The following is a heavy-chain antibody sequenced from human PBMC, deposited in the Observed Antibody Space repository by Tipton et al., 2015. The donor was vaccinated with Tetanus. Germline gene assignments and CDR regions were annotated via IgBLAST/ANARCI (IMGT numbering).Heavy chain of an antibody. CDR1: GFTFDDYA. CDR3: AKDISSYYYDSSGYYSYYFDY. CDR2: ISWNSGSI. J-gene: IGHJ4*02. D-gene: IGHD3-22*01. V-gene: IGHV3-9*01. Sequence: RSLRLSCAASGFTFDDYAMHWVRQAPGKGLEWVSGISWNSGSIGYADSVKGRFTISRDNAKNSLYLQMISLGAEDTALYYCAKDISSYYYDSSGYYSYYFDYWGQGTLVTVSS.